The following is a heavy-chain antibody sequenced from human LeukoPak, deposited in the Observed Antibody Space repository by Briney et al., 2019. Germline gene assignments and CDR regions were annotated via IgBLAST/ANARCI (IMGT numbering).Heavy chain of an antibody. D-gene: IGHD2-15*01. Sequence: SETLSLTCTVSGYSISSGYYWAWMRQPPGKGLEWIGSNNHSGSTYYNPSLKSRVTVSVDTSKNQVSLRLSSVTAADTAVYYCARVCSSGRCLDYWGQGTLVTVSS. CDR2: NNHSGST. CDR3: ARVCSSGRCLDY. CDR1: GYSISSGYY. V-gene: IGHV4-38-2*02. J-gene: IGHJ4*02.